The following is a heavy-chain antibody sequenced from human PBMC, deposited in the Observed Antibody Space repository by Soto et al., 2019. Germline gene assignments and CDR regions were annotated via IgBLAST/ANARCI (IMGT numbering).Heavy chain of an antibody. Sequence: EVQLVESGGGLVKPGGSLRLSCAASGFTFSSYSMNWVRQAPGKGLEWVSSISSSSSYIYYADSVKGRFTISRDNAKNSLYLQMNSLRAEDTAVYYCAGKLAYCGGDCYGGGYWGQGTLVTVSS. D-gene: IGHD2-21*02. V-gene: IGHV3-21*01. CDR1: GFTFSSYS. J-gene: IGHJ4*02. CDR2: ISSSSSYI. CDR3: AGKLAYCGGDCYGGGY.